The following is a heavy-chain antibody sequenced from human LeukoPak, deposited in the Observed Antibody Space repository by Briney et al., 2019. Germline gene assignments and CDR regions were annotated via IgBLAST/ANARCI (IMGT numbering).Heavy chain of an antibody. CDR3: AKSYDIGWLTAY. CDR1: GFTFGDTG. V-gene: IGHV3-7*03. J-gene: IGHJ4*02. CDR2: IKQDGSEK. Sequence: GGSLRLSCAASGFTFGDTGMNWVRQVAGQGLEWDANIKQDGSEKFYVASVKGRFTNSRDNGNSPLYLQLNSPRAEATALYYCAKSYDIGWLTAYCGQGTLVTVSS. D-gene: IGHD3-16*01.